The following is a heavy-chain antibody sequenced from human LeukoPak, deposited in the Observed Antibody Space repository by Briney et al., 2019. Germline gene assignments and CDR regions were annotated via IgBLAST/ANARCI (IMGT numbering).Heavy chain of an antibody. CDR2: ISAYNGNT. D-gene: IGHD4-17*01. CDR3: ARDTTLRDDYGDYADYYYYYYMDV. Sequence: ASVKVSCKASGYAFTSYGISWVRQAPGQGLEWMGWISAYNGNTNYAQKLQGRVTMTTDTSTSTAYMELSSLRSEDTAVYYCARDTTLRDDYGDYADYYYYYYMDVWGKGTTVTVSS. J-gene: IGHJ6*03. V-gene: IGHV1-18*01. CDR1: GYAFTSYG.